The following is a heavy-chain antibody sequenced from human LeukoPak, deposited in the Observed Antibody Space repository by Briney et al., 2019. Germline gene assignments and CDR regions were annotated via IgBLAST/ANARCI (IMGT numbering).Heavy chain of an antibody. CDR2: ISAYNGNT. D-gene: IGHD6-19*01. CDR1: GYTFTSYG. J-gene: IGHJ6*02. Sequence: ASVKVSCKASGYTFTSYGISWVRQAPGQGLEWMGWISAYNGNTNYAQKLQGRVTMTTDTSTSTAYMELRSLRSDDTAVYYCARRGEHVQWLVNYYYYYGMDVWGQGTTVTVSS. V-gene: IGHV1-18*01. CDR3: ARRGEHVQWLVNYYYYYGMDV.